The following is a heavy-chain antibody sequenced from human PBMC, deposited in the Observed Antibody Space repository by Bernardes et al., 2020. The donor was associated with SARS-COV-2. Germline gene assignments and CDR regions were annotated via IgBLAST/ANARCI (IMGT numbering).Heavy chain of an antibody. CDR1: GYTFTSYD. CDR2: MNPNSGNT. V-gene: IGHV1-8*01. D-gene: IGHD2-8*01. CDR3: ARAALMVYAISVSGMDV. J-gene: IGHJ6*02. Sequence: ASVKVSCKASGYTFTSYDINWVRQATGQRLEWMGWMNPNSGNTGYAQKFQGRVTMTRNTSISTAYMELSSLRSEDTAVYYCARAALMVYAISVSGMDVWGQGTTVTVSS.